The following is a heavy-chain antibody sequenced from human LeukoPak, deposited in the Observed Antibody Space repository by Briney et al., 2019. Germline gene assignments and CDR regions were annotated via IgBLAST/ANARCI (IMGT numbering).Heavy chain of an antibody. CDR3: ARVFPGTAMAHY. D-gene: IGHD5-18*01. V-gene: IGHV3-74*01. Sequence: GSLRLSCAASGFTFSSYWMHWVRQAPGKGLVWVSLINSDGSSRNYADSVKGRFTISRDNAKNTLYLQMNSLRVEDTAVYYCARVFPGTAMAHYWGQGTLVTVSA. CDR1: GFTFSSYW. CDR2: INSDGSSR. J-gene: IGHJ4*02.